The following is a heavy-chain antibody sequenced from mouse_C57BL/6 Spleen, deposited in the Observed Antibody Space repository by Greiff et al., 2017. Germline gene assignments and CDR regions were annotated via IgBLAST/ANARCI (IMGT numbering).Heavy chain of an antibody. J-gene: IGHJ4*01. CDR1: GYTFTSYW. V-gene: IGHV1-64*01. CDR2: IHPNSGST. D-gene: IGHD1-1*01. CDR3: ARSRNYGSSYVGMDY. Sequence: QVQLQQPGAELVKPGASVKLSCKASGYTFTSYWMHWVKQRPGQGLEWIGMIHPNSGSTNYNETFKSKATLTVDKYSSTAYMQLSSLTSEDSAVYYCARSRNYGSSYVGMDYWGQGTSVTVSS.